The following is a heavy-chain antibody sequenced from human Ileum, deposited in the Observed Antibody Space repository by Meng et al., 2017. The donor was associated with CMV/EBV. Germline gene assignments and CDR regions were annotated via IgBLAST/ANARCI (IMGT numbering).Heavy chain of an antibody. V-gene: IGHV4-39*07. D-gene: IGHD2-2*01. J-gene: IGHJ4*02. CDR2: FHYTETT. Sequence: QRQASGPGLVKPSETLSPTRTVSGCSIISGRHFWGWIRQAPGKGLEWFATFHYTETTHYNPSLRSRITISVDTAKNQISLKVSSLTAADTAIYYCAADISTAWFYYWGQGSLVTVSS. CDR1: GCSIISGRHF. CDR3: AADISTAWFYY.